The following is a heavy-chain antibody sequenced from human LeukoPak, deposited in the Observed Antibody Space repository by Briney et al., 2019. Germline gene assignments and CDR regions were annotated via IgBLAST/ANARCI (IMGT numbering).Heavy chain of an antibody. CDR1: GFTFSSYW. D-gene: IGHD3-9*01. Sequence: GGSLRLSCAASGFTFSSYWMSWVRQAPGKGLEWVANIKQDGSETYYVDSVKGRFTISRDNAKSSLYLQMNSLRVEDTAVYYCARDSPMDILTGYWRGGLDRIDASDIWGQGTMVIVSS. J-gene: IGHJ3*02. CDR3: ARDSPMDILTGYWRGGLDRIDASDI. CDR2: IKQDGSET. V-gene: IGHV3-7*01.